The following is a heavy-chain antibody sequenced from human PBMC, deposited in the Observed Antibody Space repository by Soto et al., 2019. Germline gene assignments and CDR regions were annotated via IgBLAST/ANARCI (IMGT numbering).Heavy chain of an antibody. CDR1: GFTFSSYV. CDR2: ISGSGGST. Sequence: EVQVLESGGDLVQPGGSLRLSCALSGFTFSSYVMTWVRQAPGKGLEWVSSISGSGGSTFYADSVKGRFTISRDNYKNTLYLQMNSLRAEDTAVYYCASLAFWGQGTLVTVSS. J-gene: IGHJ4*02. CDR3: ASLAF. V-gene: IGHV3-23*01.